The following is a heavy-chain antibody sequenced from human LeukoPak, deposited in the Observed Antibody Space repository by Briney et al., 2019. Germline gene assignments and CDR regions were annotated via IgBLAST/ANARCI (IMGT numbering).Heavy chain of an antibody. V-gene: IGHV1-2*02. CDR3: VRDQGGGQWLDYDY. CDR2: INHNSGGR. CDR1: GYTFSSIN. D-gene: IGHD6-19*01. Sequence: RDSLTLTCTASGYTFSSINLYWGRQPQAPGLELMGWINHNSGGRNDPHNLQGRVTMTRDTSTSTVYMELSSLRSDDTAVYYCVRDQGGGQWLDYDYWGQGTLVSVSS. J-gene: IGHJ4*02.